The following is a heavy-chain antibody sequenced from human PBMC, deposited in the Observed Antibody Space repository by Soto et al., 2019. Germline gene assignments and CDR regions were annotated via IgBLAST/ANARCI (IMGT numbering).Heavy chain of an antibody. V-gene: IGHV3-53*04. CDR1: GFTVSSNY. CDR2: IYSGGST. D-gene: IGHD3-10*01. CDR3: ARDGRSSGGYMDV. J-gene: IGHJ6*03. Sequence: GGSLRLSCADSGFTVSSNYMSWVRQAPGKGLEWVSVIYSGGSTYYADSVKGRFTISRHNSKNTLYLQMNSLRAEDTAVYYCARDGRSSGGYMDVWGKGTTVTVSS.